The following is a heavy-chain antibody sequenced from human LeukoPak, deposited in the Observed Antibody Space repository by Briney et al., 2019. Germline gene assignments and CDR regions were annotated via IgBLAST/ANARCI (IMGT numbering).Heavy chain of an antibody. CDR1: GFTFSSYG. CDR2: ISYDGSNK. J-gene: IGHJ4*02. CDR3: AKDLWLVHYAGSPDY. Sequence: PGGSLRLSCAASGFTFSSYGMHWVRQAPGKGLEWVAVISYDGSNKYYADSVKGRFTISRDNSKNTLYLQMNSLRAEDTAVYYYAKDLWLVHYAGSPDYWGQGTLVTVSS. V-gene: IGHV3-30*18. D-gene: IGHD3-10*01.